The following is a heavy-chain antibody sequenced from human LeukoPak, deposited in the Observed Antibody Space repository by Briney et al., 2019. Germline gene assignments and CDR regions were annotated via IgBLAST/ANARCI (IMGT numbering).Heavy chain of an antibody. D-gene: IGHD3-22*01. Sequence: ASVKVSCKASGYTFTSYGSSWVRQAPGQGLEWMGWISAYNGNTNYAQKLQGRVTMTTDTSTSTAYMELRSLRSDDTAVYYCARDQPITMIVVVTRLDIWGQGTMVTVSS. J-gene: IGHJ3*02. CDR1: GYTFTSYG. CDR3: ARDQPITMIVVVTRLDI. CDR2: ISAYNGNT. V-gene: IGHV1-18*01.